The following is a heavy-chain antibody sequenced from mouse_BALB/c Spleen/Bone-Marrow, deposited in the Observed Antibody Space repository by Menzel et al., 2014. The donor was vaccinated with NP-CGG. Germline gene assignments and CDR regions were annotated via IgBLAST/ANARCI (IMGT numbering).Heavy chain of an antibody. CDR1: GYAFSSYW. D-gene: IGHD1-1*01. Sequence: VKLVESGAELVRPGSSVKISCEASGYAFSSYWMNWVKQRPGQGLEWIGQIYPGDGDTNYNGKFKGKATLTADKSSSTAYMQLSSLTSEDSAVYFCARWITTVVAPYVMDYWGQGTSVTVSS. J-gene: IGHJ4*01. CDR3: ARWITTVVAPYVMDY. V-gene: IGHV1-80*01. CDR2: IYPGDGDT.